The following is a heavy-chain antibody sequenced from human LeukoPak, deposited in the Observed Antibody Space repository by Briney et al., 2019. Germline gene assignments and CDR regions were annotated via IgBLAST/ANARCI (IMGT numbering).Heavy chain of an antibody. Sequence: PSETLSLTCTVSGGSISSHYWSWIRQPPGKGLEWVGYIYYSGSTNYNPSLKSRVTISVDTSKNQFSLKLSSVTAADTAVYYCARVGVYGDYGCWGQGTLVTVSS. D-gene: IGHD4-17*01. CDR3: ARVGVYGDYGC. CDR2: IYYSGST. V-gene: IGHV4-59*11. J-gene: IGHJ4*02. CDR1: GGSISSHY.